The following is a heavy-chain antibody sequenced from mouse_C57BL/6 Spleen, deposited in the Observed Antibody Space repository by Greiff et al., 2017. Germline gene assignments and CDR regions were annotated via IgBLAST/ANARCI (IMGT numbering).Heavy chain of an antibody. D-gene: IGHD2-4*01. J-gene: IGHJ1*03. CDR3: ARSGVYDYDGDWYFDV. Sequence: QVQLQQPGAELVRPGSSVKLSCKASGYTFTSYWLDWVKQRPGQGLEWIGNIYPSDSETHYTQKFKDKATLTVDKSSSTAYMQLSSLTSEDSAVYYGARSGVYDYDGDWYFDVWGTGTTVTVSS. CDR2: IYPSDSET. V-gene: IGHV1-61*01. CDR1: GYTFTSYW.